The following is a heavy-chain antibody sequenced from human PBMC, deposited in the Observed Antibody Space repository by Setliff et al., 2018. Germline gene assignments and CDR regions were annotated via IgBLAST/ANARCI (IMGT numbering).Heavy chain of an antibody. J-gene: IGHJ3*02. CDR2: IGHTGSI. Sequence: PSETLSLTCTVSGGSISSGSYYWSWIRQPPGKGLEWVGNIGHTGSINYNPSLKSRVTISVDTSKNQFSLKLSSVTAADTAVYYCARDVFPYHYEGAFDIWGQGTMVTVSS. V-gene: IGHV4-61*01. D-gene: IGHD3-22*01. CDR3: ARDVFPYHYEGAFDI. CDR1: GGSISSGSYY.